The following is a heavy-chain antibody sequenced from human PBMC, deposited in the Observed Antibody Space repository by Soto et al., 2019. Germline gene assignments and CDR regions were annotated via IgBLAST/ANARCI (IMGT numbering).Heavy chain of an antibody. CDR2: IIPIFGTA. Sequence: PSVKVSCNSSVGTLSSYARSWVRRAHGQGLEWMGGIIPIFGTANYAQKFQGRVTITADESTSTAYMELSSLRSKDTAVYYCARGGVALVTTKMLYWGQGTLVTVSA. CDR1: VGTLSSYA. CDR3: ARGGVALVTTKMLY. V-gene: IGHV1-69*13. D-gene: IGHD4-17*01. J-gene: IGHJ4*02.